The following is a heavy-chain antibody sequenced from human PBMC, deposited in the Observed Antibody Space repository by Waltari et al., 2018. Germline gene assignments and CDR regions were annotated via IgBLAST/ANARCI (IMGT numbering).Heavy chain of an antibody. CDR2: ISRSTSDI. D-gene: IGHD2-2*02. V-gene: IGHV3-21*01. J-gene: IGHJ3*02. Sequence: EVQLVESGGGLVKPGGSLRLSWAASGFTFSSYTMNWARKAPGKGLEWLSSISRSTSDIYYADSVKGRFTISRDHAKNSLYLQMNSLRAEDTAVYYCARADCSTTSCYSHAFDIWGQGTMVTVSS. CDR1: GFTFSSYT. CDR3: ARADCSTTSCYSHAFDI.